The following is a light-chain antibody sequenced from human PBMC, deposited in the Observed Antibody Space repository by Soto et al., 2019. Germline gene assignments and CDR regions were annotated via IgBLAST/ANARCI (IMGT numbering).Light chain of an antibody. J-gene: IGLJ1*01. CDR1: SSDVGGYNY. V-gene: IGLV2-14*01. CDR3: SSYTSSSTLGV. Sequence: QSVLTQPPSASGSPGQSVTISCTGTSSDVGGYNYVSWYQQHPGKAPKLMIYEVSNRPSGVSNRFSGSKSGNTASLTISGLQAEDEADYYCSSYTSSSTLGVFGTGTKLTVL. CDR2: EVS.